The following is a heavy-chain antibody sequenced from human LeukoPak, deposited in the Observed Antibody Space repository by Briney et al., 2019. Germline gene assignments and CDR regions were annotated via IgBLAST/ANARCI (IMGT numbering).Heavy chain of an antibody. J-gene: IGHJ4*02. CDR2: INHSGGT. CDR3: ARGPERELFSPFDY. Sequence: PSETLSLTCAVYGGSFSGYYWSWIRQPPGKGLEWIGEINHSGGTNYNPSLKSRVTTSVDTSKNQFSLKLSSVTAADTAVYYCARGPERELFSPFDYWGQGTLVTVSS. CDR1: GGSFSGYY. V-gene: IGHV4-34*01. D-gene: IGHD3-10*01.